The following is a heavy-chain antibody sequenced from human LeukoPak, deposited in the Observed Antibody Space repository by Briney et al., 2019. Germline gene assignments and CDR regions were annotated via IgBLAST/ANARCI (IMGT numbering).Heavy chain of an antibody. J-gene: IGHJ4*02. CDR3: ASSYYDFSSGYYGWSFDY. CDR2: VSSRSSTI. V-gene: IGHV3-48*01. CDR1: GFTFSTYS. D-gene: IGHD3-3*01. Sequence: GGSLRLPCAASGFTFSTYSMNWVRQAPGKGLEWVSYVSSRSSTIYYADSVRGRFTISRDNAMNSLYLQTNSLRAEDTAVYYCASSYYDFSSGYYGWSFDYWGQGTLVTVSS.